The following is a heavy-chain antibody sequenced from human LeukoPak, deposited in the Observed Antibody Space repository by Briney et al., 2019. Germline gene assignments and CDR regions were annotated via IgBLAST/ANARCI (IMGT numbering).Heavy chain of an antibody. CDR2: IYYSGST. CDR3: ARGPQYSSSWYREYYYYMDV. CDR1: GGSISSYY. V-gene: IGHV4-59*01. D-gene: IGHD6-13*01. J-gene: IGHJ6*03. Sequence: SETLSLTCTVSGGSISSYYWSWIRQPPGKGLEWIGYIYYSGSTNYNPSLKSRVTISVDTSKNQFSLKLSSVTAADTAVYYCARGPQYSSSWYREYYYYMDVWGKGTTVTVSS.